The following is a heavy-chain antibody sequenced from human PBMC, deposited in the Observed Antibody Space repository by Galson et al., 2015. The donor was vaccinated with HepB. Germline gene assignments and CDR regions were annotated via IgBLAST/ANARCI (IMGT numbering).Heavy chain of an antibody. CDR1: GFTFSSYS. J-gene: IGHJ6*02. V-gene: IGHV3-21*01. Sequence: SLRLSCAASGFTFSSYSMNWVRQAPGKGLEWVSSISSSSSYIYYADSVKGRFTISRDNAKNSLYLQMNSLRAEDTAVYYCASCLEWFSSLGWYYGMDVWGQGTTVTVSS. CDR2: ISSSSSYI. D-gene: IGHD3-3*01. CDR3: ASCLEWFSSLGWYYGMDV.